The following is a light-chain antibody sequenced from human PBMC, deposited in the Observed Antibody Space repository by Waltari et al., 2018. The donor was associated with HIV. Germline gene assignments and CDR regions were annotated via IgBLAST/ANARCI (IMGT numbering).Light chain of an antibody. CDR1: ALSRHF. J-gene: IGLJ2*01. CDR3: QSGHNSDSI. V-gene: IGLV3-25*03. Sequence: SYELTQAPSVSVSPGQTAKITSSGDALSRHFVFWYQQKSGQAPRMMIFKDNERPSGIPARFSASSSGSTSTLTISGVQAEDEADYYCQSGHNSDSIFGGGTKLTVL. CDR2: KDN.